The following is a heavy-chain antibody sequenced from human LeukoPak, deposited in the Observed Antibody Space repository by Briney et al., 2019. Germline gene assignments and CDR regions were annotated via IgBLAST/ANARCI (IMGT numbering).Heavy chain of an antibody. CDR2: ISGSGGST. CDR1: GFTLSGYA. Sequence: PGGSLRLSCAGSGFTLSGYAVNWVRQAPGKGLEWVSVISGSGGSTHYADSVKGRFTVSRDNSKDTVFLQMNSLRAEDTAVYYCAKDATSSWHQNRFDPWGQGTLVTVSS. CDR3: AKDATSSWHQNRFDP. V-gene: IGHV3-23*01. J-gene: IGHJ5*02. D-gene: IGHD6-13*01.